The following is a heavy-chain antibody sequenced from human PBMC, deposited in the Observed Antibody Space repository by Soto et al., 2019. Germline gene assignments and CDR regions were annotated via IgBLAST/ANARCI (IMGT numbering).Heavy chain of an antibody. Sequence: EVQLVESGGGLVQPGGSLRLSCAASGFTFSSYDMHWVRQVAGKGLEWVSAIGVAGDTYYPDSVKGRFTISRENAKNSLYLQMNSLRAEDTAVYCCASGGWGSSWYEGGSRIDYWGQGTLVTVSS. CDR3: ASGGWGSSWYEGGSRIDY. CDR2: IGVAGDT. D-gene: IGHD6-13*01. J-gene: IGHJ4*02. CDR1: GFTFSSYD. V-gene: IGHV3-13*01.